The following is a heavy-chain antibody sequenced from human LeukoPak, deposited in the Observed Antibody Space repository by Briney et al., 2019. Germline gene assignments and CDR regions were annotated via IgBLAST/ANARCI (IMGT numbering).Heavy chain of an antibody. CDR3: AKDQALWFGELEGMDV. D-gene: IGHD3-10*01. V-gene: IGHV3-23*01. CDR1: GFTFSTYA. Sequence: GGSLRLSCAASGFTFSTYAMSWVRQAPGRGLEWVSTISGSDGGTNYANSVKGRFTISRDNSMNTLYLQMNSLRAEDTAVYYCAKDQALWFGELEGMDVWGQGTTVTVSS. J-gene: IGHJ6*02. CDR2: ISGSDGGT.